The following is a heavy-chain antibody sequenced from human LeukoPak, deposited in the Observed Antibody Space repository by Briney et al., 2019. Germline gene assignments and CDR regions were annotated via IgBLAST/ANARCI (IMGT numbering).Heavy chain of an antibody. Sequence: EASVKVSCKASGYTFTGNYMHWVRQAPGQGLEWMGWVNPTSGGTKYEQNLQGRVTMTRDTSISTAYMELSRLRSDDTAVYYCVRAYYYHMDVWGQGTTVTVSS. CDR3: VRAYYYHMDV. J-gene: IGHJ6*02. CDR2: VNPTSGGT. V-gene: IGHV1-2*02. D-gene: IGHD3-22*01. CDR1: GYTFTGNY.